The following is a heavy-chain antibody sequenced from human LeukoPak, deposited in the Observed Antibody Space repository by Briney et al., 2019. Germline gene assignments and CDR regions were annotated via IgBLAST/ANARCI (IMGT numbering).Heavy chain of an antibody. CDR1: GFTFSDPY. D-gene: IGHD5-18*01. CDR2: ISGSGTDI. J-gene: IGHJ4*02. V-gene: IGHV3-11*04. Sequence: GGSLRLSCEASGFTFSDPYMSWIRQAPGKGLECLSYISGSGTDINYADSVRGRFTISRDNAKNLLYLQMNDLRLEDTAVYYCARTARHLDYWGQGTLVIVSS. CDR3: ARTARHLDY.